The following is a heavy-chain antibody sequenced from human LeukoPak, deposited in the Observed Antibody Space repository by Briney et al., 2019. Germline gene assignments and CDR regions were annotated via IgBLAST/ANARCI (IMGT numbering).Heavy chain of an antibody. CDR2: VNRDGTEK. CDR3: VRGDWYFES. D-gene: IGHD2-21*01. J-gene: IGHJ4*02. Sequence: GGSLRLSCATSGXNFSDSRMTWVRQAPGKGLQWVANVNRDGTEKHFLDSVEGRFTISRDNANKALYLQMSSLTPQDTAVYFCVRGDWYFESWGQGALVTVSS. CDR1: GXNFSDSR. V-gene: IGHV3-7*04.